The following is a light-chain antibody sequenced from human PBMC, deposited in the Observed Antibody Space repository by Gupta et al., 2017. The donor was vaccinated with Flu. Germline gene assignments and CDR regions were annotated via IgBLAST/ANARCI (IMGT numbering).Light chain of an antibody. CDR3: QQRSNWVFT. Sequence: PATLSLSPGERATLSCRASQSVSSYLAWYQQKPGQAPRLLIYDASNRATGIPARFSGSGSGTDFTLTISSLEPEDFAVYYCQQRSNWVFTFGPGTKVDIK. V-gene: IGKV3-11*01. J-gene: IGKJ3*01. CDR2: DAS. CDR1: QSVSSY.